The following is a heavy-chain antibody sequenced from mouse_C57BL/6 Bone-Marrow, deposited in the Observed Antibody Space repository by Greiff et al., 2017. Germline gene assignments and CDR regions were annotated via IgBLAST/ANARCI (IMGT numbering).Heavy chain of an antibody. J-gene: IGHJ1*03. D-gene: IGHD1-1*01. CDR3: ARPITTVVATDWYFDV. Sequence: EVKVVESGGGLVQPGGSLSLSCAASGFTFTDYYMSWVRQPPGKALEWLGFIRNKANGYTTEYSASVKGRFTISRDTSQSILYLQMNALRAEDSATYYCARPITTVVATDWYFDVWGTGTTVTVSS. CDR1: GFTFTDYY. CDR2: IRNKANGYTT. V-gene: IGHV7-3*01.